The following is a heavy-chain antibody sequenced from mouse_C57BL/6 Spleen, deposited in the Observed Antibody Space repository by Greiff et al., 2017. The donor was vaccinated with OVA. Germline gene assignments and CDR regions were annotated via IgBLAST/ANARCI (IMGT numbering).Heavy chain of an antibody. CDR2: INPGSGGT. J-gene: IGHJ3*01. CDR1: GYAFTNYL. CDR3: ARRSSGYLFAY. Sequence: LVESGAELVRPGTSVKVSCKASGYAFTNYLIEWVKQRPGQGLEWIGVINPGSGGTNYNEKFKGKATLTADKSSSTAYMQLSSLTSEDSAVYFCARRSSGYLFAYWGQGTLVTVSA. D-gene: IGHD3-2*02. V-gene: IGHV1-54*01.